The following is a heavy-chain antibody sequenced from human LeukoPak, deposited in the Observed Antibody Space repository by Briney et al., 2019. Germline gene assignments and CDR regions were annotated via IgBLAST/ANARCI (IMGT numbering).Heavy chain of an antibody. CDR2: IIPIFGTA. D-gene: IGHD3-10*01. CDR3: AREGVGRYGSFAY. J-gene: IGHJ4*02. V-gene: IGHV1-69*05. Sequence: SVNVSFKAPGGTFSSYAISQVRQAPGQGVEGVGGIIPIFGTANSAQKFQGRVTITTNESTSTDYMELSSLRCEDTAVYYCAREGVGRYGSFAYWGQGTLVTVYS. CDR1: GGTFSSYA.